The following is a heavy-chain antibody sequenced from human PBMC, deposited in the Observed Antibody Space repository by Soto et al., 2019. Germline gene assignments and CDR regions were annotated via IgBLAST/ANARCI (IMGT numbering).Heavy chain of an antibody. CDR1: GFTFSSYA. J-gene: IGHJ6*02. D-gene: IGHD3-3*01. Sequence: GSLRLSCAASGFTFSSYAMSWVRQAPGKGLEWVSAISGSGGSTYYADSVKGRFTISRDNSKNTLYLQMNSLRAEDTAVYYCAKIADDFWSGFSLGMDVWGQGTTVTVSS. CDR3: AKIADDFWSGFSLGMDV. V-gene: IGHV3-23*01. CDR2: ISGSGGST.